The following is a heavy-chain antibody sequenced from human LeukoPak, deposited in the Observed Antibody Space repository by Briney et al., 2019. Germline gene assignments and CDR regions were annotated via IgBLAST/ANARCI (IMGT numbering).Heavy chain of an antibody. CDR3: ARGQLTFDY. D-gene: IGHD2-2*01. CDR1: GGSFSGYY. Sequence: KPSETLSLTCAVYGGSFSGYYWSWIRQPPGKGLEWIGEINHSGSTNYNPSLKSRVTISVDTSKNQVSLKLSSVTTADTAVYYCARGQLTFDYWGQGTLVTVSS. V-gene: IGHV4-34*01. J-gene: IGHJ4*02. CDR2: INHSGST.